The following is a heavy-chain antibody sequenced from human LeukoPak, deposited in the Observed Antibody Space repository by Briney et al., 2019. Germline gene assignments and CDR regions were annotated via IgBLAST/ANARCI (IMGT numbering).Heavy chain of an antibody. CDR2: IYYSGST. J-gene: IGHJ4*02. CDR3: ARALTGLFDY. D-gene: IGHD7-27*01. Sequence: SETLSLTCTVSGGSISSHYWSWIRQPPGKGLEWIGYIYYSGSTNYNPSLKSRVTISVDTSKNQFSLKLSSVTAADTAVYYCARALTGLFDYWGQGTLVTVSS. CDR1: GGSISSHY. V-gene: IGHV4-59*11.